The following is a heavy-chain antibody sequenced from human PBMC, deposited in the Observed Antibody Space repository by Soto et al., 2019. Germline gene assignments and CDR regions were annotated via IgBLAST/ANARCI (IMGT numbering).Heavy chain of an antibody. J-gene: IGHJ6*02. V-gene: IGHV3-23*01. Sequence: GGSLRLSCAASGFTFSSYAMSWVRQAPWKGLEWVSAISGSGGSTYYADSVKGRFTISRDNSKNTLYLQMNSLRAEDTAVYHCAKSAGPGYYYYGMDVRGQGTTVTVSS. CDR1: GFTFSSYA. CDR3: AKSAGPGYYYYGMDV. CDR2: ISGSGGST.